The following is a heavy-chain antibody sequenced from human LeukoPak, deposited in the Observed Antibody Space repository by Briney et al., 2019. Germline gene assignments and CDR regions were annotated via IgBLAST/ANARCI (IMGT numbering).Heavy chain of an antibody. Sequence: SETLSLTCTVSGGSISSGGYYWSWIRQHPGKGLEWIGYIYYSGSTYYNPSLKSRVPISVATSKNQFSLKLSSVTAADTAVYSCARDYSGYGQTDYWGQGTLVTVSS. CDR3: ARDYSGYGQTDY. CDR2: IYYSGST. CDR1: GGSISSGGYY. D-gene: IGHD5-12*01. J-gene: IGHJ4*02. V-gene: IGHV4-30-4*08.